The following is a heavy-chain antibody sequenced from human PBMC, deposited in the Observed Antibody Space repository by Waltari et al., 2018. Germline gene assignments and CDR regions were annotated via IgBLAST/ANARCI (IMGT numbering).Heavy chain of an antibody. D-gene: IGHD2-15*01. CDR2: IYSSGTT. J-gene: IGHJ3*02. CDR1: GGPISSYS. V-gene: IGHV4-59*01. Sequence: QVQLQESGPGLVKPSETLSLTCTVSGGPISSYSWSWIRQPPGKGLEWIGYIYSSGTTNNNPSLKSRVTISVDTSKNQFSLKLSSVTAADTAVYYCARDRYCSGGSCYGGGGAFDIWGQGTMVTVSS. CDR3: ARDRYCSGGSCYGGGGAFDI.